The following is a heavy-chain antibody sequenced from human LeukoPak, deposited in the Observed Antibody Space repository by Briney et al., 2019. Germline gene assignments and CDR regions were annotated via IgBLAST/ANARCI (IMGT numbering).Heavy chain of an antibody. CDR1: GGSTSSGGYY. CDR2: IYYSGRT. Sequence: SETLSLTCTASGGSTSSGGYYWNWIRQHPRKGLEWIGYIYYSGRTDYNPSLKSRVTMSVDTSKNQFSLKLSSVTAADTAVYYCARDSRGYNFAYYFDYWGQGTLVTVSS. CDR3: ARDSRGYNFAYYFDY. V-gene: IGHV4-31*03. D-gene: IGHD5-18*01. J-gene: IGHJ4*02.